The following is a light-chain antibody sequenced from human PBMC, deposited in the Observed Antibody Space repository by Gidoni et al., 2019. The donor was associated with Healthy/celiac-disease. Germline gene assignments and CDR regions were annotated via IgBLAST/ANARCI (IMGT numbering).Light chain of an antibody. CDR2: DVS. CDR1: SSDVGGYNY. J-gene: IGLJ3*02. Sequence: QSALTQPRSVSGSPGQSVTISCPGTSSDVGGYNYVSWYQQHPGKAPKLMIYDVSKRPSGVPDRFSGSKSGNTSSLTISGLQAEDEADYYCCSYAGSYTFGWVFGGGTKLTVL. V-gene: IGLV2-11*01. CDR3: CSYAGSYTFGWV.